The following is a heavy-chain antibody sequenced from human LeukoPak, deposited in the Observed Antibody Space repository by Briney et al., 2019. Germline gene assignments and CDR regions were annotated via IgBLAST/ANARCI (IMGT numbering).Heavy chain of an antibody. CDR2: ISSSGSYI. CDR3: ATTWIQHTVY. V-gene: IGHV3-21*01. J-gene: IGHJ4*02. D-gene: IGHD5-18*01. Sequence: GGSLRLSCAASGFTFSSYSMNWVRQAPGKGLEWVSSISSSGSYIYYADSVKGRFTISRDNAKNSLSLQMNRLRAEDTAVYYCATTWIQHTVYWGQGTLVTVSS. CDR1: GFTFSSYS.